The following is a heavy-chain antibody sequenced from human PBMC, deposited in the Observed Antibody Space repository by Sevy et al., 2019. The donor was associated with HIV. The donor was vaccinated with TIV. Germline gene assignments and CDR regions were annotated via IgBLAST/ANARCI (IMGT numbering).Heavy chain of an antibody. CDR2: INHSGST. CDR1: GGSFSGYY. V-gene: IGHV4-34*01. D-gene: IGHD2-2*03. CDR3: AAHGYCSSTSCPLAYYYYGMDV. Sequence: SETLSLTCAVYGGSFSGYYWSWIRQSPGKGLEWIGEINHSGSTNYNPSLKSRVTISVDTSKNQFSLKLSSVTAADTAVYYCAAHGYCSSTSCPLAYYYYGMDVWGQGTTVTVSS. J-gene: IGHJ6*02.